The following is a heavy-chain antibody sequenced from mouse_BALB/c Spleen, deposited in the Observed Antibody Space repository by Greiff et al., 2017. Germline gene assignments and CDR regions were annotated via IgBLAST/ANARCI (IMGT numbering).Heavy chain of an antibody. CDR1: GFTFTDYY. CDR2: IRNKANGYTT. CDR3: ARNYYGSSGFAY. D-gene: IGHD1-1*01. Sequence: EVKLMESGGGLVQPGGSLRLSCATSGFTFTDYYMSWVRQPPGKALEWLGFIRNKANGYTTEYSASVKGRFTISRDNSQSILYLQMNTLRAEDSATYYCARNYYGSSGFAYWGQGTLVTVSA. V-gene: IGHV7-3*02. J-gene: IGHJ3*01.